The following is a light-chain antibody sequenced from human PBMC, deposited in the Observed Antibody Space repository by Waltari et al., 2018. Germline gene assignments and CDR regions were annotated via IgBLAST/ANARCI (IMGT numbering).Light chain of an antibody. J-gene: IGLJ1*01. CDR1: SSDVGGYNY. V-gene: IGLV2-8*01. Sequence: QSALTQPPSASGSPGQSVTIPCPGTSSDVGGYNYVPWYQQHPGKVPKRMIYEVSKRPSGVPDRFSGSKSGNTASLTVSGLQAEDEADYYCASYAGSRYVFGTGTKVTVL. CDR2: EVS. CDR3: ASYAGSRYV.